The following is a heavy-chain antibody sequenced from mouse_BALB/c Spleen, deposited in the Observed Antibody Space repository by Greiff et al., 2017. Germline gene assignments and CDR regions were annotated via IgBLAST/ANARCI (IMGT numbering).Heavy chain of an antibody. CDR2: INPSNGGT. V-gene: IGHV1S81*02. CDR3: TTGTYFDV. J-gene: IGHJ1*01. Sequence: VQLHQSGAELVKPGASVKLSCKASGYTFTSYYMYWVKQRPGQGLEWIGEINPSNGGTNFNEKFKSKATLTVDKSSSTAYMQLSSLTSEDSAVYYCTTGTYFDVWGAGTTVTVSS. D-gene: IGHD4-1*01. CDR1: GYTFTSYY.